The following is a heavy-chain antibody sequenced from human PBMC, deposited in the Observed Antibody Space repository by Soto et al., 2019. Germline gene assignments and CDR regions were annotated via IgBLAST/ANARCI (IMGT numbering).Heavy chain of an antibody. V-gene: IGHV6-1*01. D-gene: IGHD2-2*01. Sequence: PSQTLSLTCAISGDSVSSNSAAWNWIRQSPSRGLEWLGRTYYRSKWYNDYAVSVKSRITINPDTSKNRFSLQLYSVTPEDTAVYYCARGLPGYCSSTSCRPGMDVWGQGTTVTVSS. CDR3: ARGLPGYCSSTSCRPGMDV. CDR2: TYYRSKWYN. CDR1: GDSVSSNSAA. J-gene: IGHJ6*02.